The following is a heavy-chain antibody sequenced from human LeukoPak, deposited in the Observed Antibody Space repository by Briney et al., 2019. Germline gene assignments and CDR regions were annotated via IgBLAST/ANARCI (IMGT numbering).Heavy chain of an antibody. Sequence: PSETLSLTCTVSGGSISSSSSCWGCIRQPPGKGLEWIGSIYYSGSTYYNPSLRSRVNISVDTSKNQFSLQLNSVTAADTAVYYCAGHESGNCFDYWGQGTLVTVSS. CDR2: IYYSGST. CDR3: AGHESGNCFDY. D-gene: IGHD1-1*01. CDR1: GGSISSSSSC. V-gene: IGHV4-39*01. J-gene: IGHJ4*02.